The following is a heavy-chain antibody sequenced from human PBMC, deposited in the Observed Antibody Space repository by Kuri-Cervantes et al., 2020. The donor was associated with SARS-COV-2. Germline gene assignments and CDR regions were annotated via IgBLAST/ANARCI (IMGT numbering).Heavy chain of an antibody. CDR2: IYHSGST. V-gene: IGHV4-38-2*02. J-gene: IGHJ6*02. D-gene: IGHD3-22*01. Sequence: SETLSLTCAVSGYSISSGYYWGWIRQPPGKGLEWIGSIYHSGSTYYNPSLKSRVTISVDKSKNQFSLKLSSVTAADTAVYYCARDLHYYDSSGYYDWGQGTTVTVSS. CDR1: GYSISSGYY. CDR3: ARDLHYYDSSGYYD.